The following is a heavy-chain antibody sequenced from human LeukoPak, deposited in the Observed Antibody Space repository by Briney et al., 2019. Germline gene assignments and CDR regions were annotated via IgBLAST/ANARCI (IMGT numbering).Heavy chain of an antibody. CDR2: TYYRSKWYN. V-gene: IGHV6-1*01. D-gene: IGHD5-18*01. J-gene: IGHJ2*01. CDR1: GDSVSNNNAA. CDR3: TRAGSYGYYWYFDL. Sequence: PSQTLSLTCAISGDSVSNNNAAWDWIRQSPSRGLEWLGRTYYRSKWYNDYAVSVKSRITINPDTSKNQFSLQLNSVTPEDTAVYYCTRAGSYGYYWYFDLWGRGTLVTVSS.